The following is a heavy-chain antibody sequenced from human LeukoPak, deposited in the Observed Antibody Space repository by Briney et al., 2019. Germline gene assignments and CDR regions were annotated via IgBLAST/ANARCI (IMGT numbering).Heavy chain of an antibody. J-gene: IGHJ5*02. V-gene: IGHV4-34*01. D-gene: IGHD3-3*01. CDR3: ARTYYDFWSGALMSWFDP. CDR2: INHSGST. Sequence: SETLSLTCAGYGGSFSGYYWSWIRQPPGKGLEWIGEINHSGSTNYNPSLKSRVTISVDTSKNQFSLKLSSVTAADTAVYYCARTYYDFWSGALMSWFDPWGQGTLVTVSS. CDR1: GGSFSGYY.